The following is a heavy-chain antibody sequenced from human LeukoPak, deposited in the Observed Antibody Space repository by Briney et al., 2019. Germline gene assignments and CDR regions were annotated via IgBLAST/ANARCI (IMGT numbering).Heavy chain of an antibody. V-gene: IGHV3-21*01. CDR2: ISRNSGFI. CDR1: GFTFTTYD. J-gene: IGHJ6*04. CDR3: ARDDVSTAQASGMDV. Sequence: GGSLRLSCAASGFTFTTYDMNWVRQAPGKGLEWVSYISRNSGFIYYADSVKGRFTISRDNAKNSLYLQMNSLRGEDMAVYYCARDDVSTAQASGMDVWGKGTTVTVSS. D-gene: IGHD5-18*01.